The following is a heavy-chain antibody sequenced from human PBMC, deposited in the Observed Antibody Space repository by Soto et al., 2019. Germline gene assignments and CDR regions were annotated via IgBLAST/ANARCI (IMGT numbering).Heavy chain of an antibody. CDR1: GGSISSYY. CDR3: AYGDSRGPFDS. V-gene: IGHV4-59*01. Sequence: LCGGSISSYYWSWIRQPPGKGLEWIGYIYNSGSTNYNPSLKSRVTISVDTSKNQFSLKLSSVTAADTAVYYCAYGDSRGPFDSWGQGTLVTVSS. J-gene: IGHJ4*02. D-gene: IGHD4-17*01. CDR2: IYNSGST.